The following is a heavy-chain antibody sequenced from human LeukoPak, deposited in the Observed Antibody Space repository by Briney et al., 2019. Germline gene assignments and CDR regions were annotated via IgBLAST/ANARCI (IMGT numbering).Heavy chain of an antibody. Sequence: SETLSLTCAVYGGSFSGYYWSWIRQPPGKGLEWIGEINHSGSTNYNPSLKSRVTISVDTSKNQFSLKLSSVTAADTAVYYCASGPSYGSGSYAIDYWGQGTLVTVSS. CDR2: INHSGST. J-gene: IGHJ4*02. D-gene: IGHD3-10*01. CDR1: GGSFSGYY. CDR3: ASGPSYGSGSYAIDY. V-gene: IGHV4-34*01.